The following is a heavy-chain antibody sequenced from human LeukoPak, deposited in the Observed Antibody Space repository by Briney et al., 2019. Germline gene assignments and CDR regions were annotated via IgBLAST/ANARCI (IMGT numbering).Heavy chain of an antibody. CDR3: ARVKVARIAAAGTLSYYYYYYMDG. CDR1: VYTFTGYY. D-gene: IGHD6-13*01. Sequence: ASVKVSFKASVYTFTGYYMPWVRQAPGQGLEWMGWINTYSGGTNYAQTVQGRVTMTRDTSNSTAYIELSRLRSDDTAVYYCARVKVARIAAAGTLSYYYYYYMDGWGKGTTVTVSS. J-gene: IGHJ6*03. CDR2: INTYSGGT. V-gene: IGHV1-2*02.